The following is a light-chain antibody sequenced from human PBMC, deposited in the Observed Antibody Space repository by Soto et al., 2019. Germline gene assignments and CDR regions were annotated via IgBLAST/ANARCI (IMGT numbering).Light chain of an antibody. CDR1: SSDVGGYNY. CDR2: EVS. J-gene: IGLJ1*01. Sequence: QSALTQPPSASGSPGQSVTISCTGTSSDVGGYNYVSWYQQHPGKAPKLMIYEVSNRPSGVPDRFSGSKSGNSASLTVSGLQAEDEADYYCSSYAGSNNLVFGTGTKVTVL. CDR3: SSYAGSNNLV. V-gene: IGLV2-8*01.